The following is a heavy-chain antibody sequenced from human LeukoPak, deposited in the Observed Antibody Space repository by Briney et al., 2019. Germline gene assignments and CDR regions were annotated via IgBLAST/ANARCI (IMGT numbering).Heavy chain of an antibody. Sequence: GGSLRLSCAASGFTFSSYGMSWVRQAPGKGLEWVSGISGSGGSTYYADSVKGRFTISRDNPKNTLYLQMNSLRAEDTAVYYCAKAHLDSSGYYRFDYWGQGTPVTVSS. D-gene: IGHD3-22*01. V-gene: IGHV3-23*01. CDR3: AKAHLDSSGYYRFDY. CDR2: ISGSGGST. J-gene: IGHJ4*02. CDR1: GFTFSSYG.